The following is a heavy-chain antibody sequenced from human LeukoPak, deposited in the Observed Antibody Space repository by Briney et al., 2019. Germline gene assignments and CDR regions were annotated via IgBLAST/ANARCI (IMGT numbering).Heavy chain of an antibody. J-gene: IGHJ4*02. D-gene: IGHD3-16*01. CDR1: GDSISNYY. CDR3: ARDRGYYVWGRYYLDY. V-gene: IGHV4-4*07. CDR2: IYIIGST. Sequence: SETLSLTCTVSGDSISNYYWSWIRQPAGKGLEWIGRIYIIGSTDYNPSLKRRVSMSLDTSKNQFSLKLSSVTAADTAVYYCARDRGYYVWGRYYLDYWGQGTLVTVSS.